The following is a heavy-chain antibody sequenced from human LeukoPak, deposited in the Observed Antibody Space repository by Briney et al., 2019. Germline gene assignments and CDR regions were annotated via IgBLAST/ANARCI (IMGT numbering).Heavy chain of an antibody. V-gene: IGHV4-31*03. CDR3: ARAVIYPPGLRGAFDI. CDR2: IYYSGST. J-gene: IGHJ3*02. D-gene: IGHD2/OR15-2a*01. Sequence: SQTLSLTCTVSGGSISSGGYYWSWIRQHPGKGLEWIGYIYYSGSTYYNPSLKSRVTISVDTSKNQFSLKLSSVTAADTAVYYCARAVIYPPGLRGAFDIWGQGIMVTVSS. CDR1: GGSISSGGYY.